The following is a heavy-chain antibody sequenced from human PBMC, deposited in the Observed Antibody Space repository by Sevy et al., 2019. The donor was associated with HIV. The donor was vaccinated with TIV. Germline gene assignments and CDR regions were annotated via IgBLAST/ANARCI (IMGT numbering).Heavy chain of an antibody. Sequence: ASVKVSCKASGYSFPSHDINWVRQASGQGLEWMGWMKPNSGNTGYAQKFKGRVTLTRNTSISTAYMGVSSLTSEDMAVYYCARTGGTFDVWGQGTMVTVSS. CDR2: MKPNSGNT. J-gene: IGHJ3*01. V-gene: IGHV1-8*01. CDR1: GYSFPSHD. D-gene: IGHD1-26*01. CDR3: ARTGGTFDV.